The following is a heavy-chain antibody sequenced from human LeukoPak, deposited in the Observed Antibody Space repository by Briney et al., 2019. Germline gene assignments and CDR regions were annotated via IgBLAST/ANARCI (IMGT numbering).Heavy chain of an antibody. Sequence: ASVKVSCKASGYTFTSYGISWVRQAPGQGLEWMGWINPNSGGTNYAQKFQGRVTMTRDTSISTAYMELSRLRSDDTAVYYCARGRGFGELLIYWGQGTLVTVSS. CDR3: ARGRGFGELLIY. V-gene: IGHV1-2*02. J-gene: IGHJ4*02. CDR2: INPNSGGT. CDR1: GYTFTSYG. D-gene: IGHD3-10*01.